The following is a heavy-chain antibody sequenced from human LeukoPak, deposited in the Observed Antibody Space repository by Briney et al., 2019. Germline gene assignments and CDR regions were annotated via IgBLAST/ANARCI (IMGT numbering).Heavy chain of an antibody. CDR2: ISGTGGST. CDR1: GFTFNNYA. J-gene: IGHJ1*01. CDR3: AQAEKRESGHRFQH. Sequence: GGSLRLSCAASGFTFNNYAMNWVRQGPGEGLEWVSAISGTGGSTYYADSVQGRFTISRDNSKNTLYLQMNSLIADDTAVYYCAQAEKRESGHRFQHWGQGILVTVSS. D-gene: IGHD3-3*01. V-gene: IGHV3-23*01.